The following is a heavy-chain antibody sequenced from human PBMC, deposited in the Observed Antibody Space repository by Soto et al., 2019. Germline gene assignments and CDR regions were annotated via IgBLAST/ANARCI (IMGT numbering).Heavy chain of an antibody. Sequence: GESLKISCKGSGYSFTSYWIGWVRQMPGKGLEWMGIIYPGDSDTRYSPSFQGQVTISADKSISTAYLQWSSLKASDTAMYYCARGPHRSPHSTYNWFDPWGQGTMVTVSS. CDR3: ARGPHRSPHSTYNWFDP. J-gene: IGHJ5*02. V-gene: IGHV5-51*01. CDR1: GYSFTSYW. CDR2: IYPGDSDT.